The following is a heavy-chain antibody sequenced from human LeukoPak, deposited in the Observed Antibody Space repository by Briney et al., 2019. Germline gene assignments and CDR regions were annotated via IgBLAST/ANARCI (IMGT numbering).Heavy chain of an antibody. Sequence: PGGSLRLSCAASGFTFDDYGMSWVRQAPGKGLEWVSGINWNGGSTGYADSVKGRFTISRDNAKNSLYLQMNSLRAEDTALYYWARVPLSCLVSSCYPTYYFDYWGQGTLVTVSS. CDR1: GFTFDDYG. J-gene: IGHJ4*02. CDR3: ARVPLSCLVSSCYPTYYFDY. V-gene: IGHV3-20*04. D-gene: IGHD2-15*01. CDR2: INWNGGST.